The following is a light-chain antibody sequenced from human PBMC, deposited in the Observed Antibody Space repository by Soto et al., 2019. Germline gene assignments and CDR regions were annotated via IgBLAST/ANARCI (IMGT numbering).Light chain of an antibody. CDR1: QSVSSSY. CDR3: QQYGSSPRT. CDR2: GAS. J-gene: IGKJ1*01. Sequence: EIVLTQSPATLSFSPGERATLSCRASQSVSSSYLAWYQQKPGQAPRLLIYGASSRATGIPDRFSGSGSGTDFTLTISRLEPEDFAVYYCQQYGSSPRTCGQGTKVDI. V-gene: IGKV3-20*01.